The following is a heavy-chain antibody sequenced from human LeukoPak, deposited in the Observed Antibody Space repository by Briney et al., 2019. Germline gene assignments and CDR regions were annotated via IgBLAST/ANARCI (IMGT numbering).Heavy chain of an antibody. V-gene: IGHV3-30*04. Sequence: GGSLRLSCAASGFTFSTYAMSWVRQAPGKGLEWVAVISYDGSNKYYADSVKGRFTISRDNSKNTLYLQMNSLRTDDTAVYYCARTPYNWNYGGYLDYWGQGTLVTVSS. D-gene: IGHD1-7*01. J-gene: IGHJ4*02. CDR3: ARTPYNWNYGGYLDY. CDR2: ISYDGSNK. CDR1: GFTFSTYA.